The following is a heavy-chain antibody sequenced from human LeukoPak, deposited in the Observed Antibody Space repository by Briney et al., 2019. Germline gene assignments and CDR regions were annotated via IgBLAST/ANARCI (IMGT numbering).Heavy chain of an antibody. V-gene: IGHV1-69*13. CDR3: ARDGVYGSGSYSYFDY. Sequence: SVKVSCKASGGTFSSYAISWVRQAPGQGLEWMGGIIPIFGTANYAQKFQGRVTITADESTSTAYMELSSLRSEDTAVYYCARDGVYGSGSYSYFDYWGQGTLVTVSS. CDR1: GGTFSSYA. J-gene: IGHJ4*02. D-gene: IGHD3-10*01. CDR2: IIPIFGTA.